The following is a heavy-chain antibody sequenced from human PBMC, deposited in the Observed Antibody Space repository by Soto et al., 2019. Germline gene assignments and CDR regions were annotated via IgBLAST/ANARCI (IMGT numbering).Heavy chain of an antibody. CDR3: ARGSHYRSGSYFN. D-gene: IGHD3-10*01. CDR1: GGSISSYY. CDR2: IYYSGST. V-gene: IGHV4-59*01. J-gene: IGHJ4*02. Sequence: SETLSLTCTVSGGSISSYYWSWIRQPPGKGLEWIGYIYYSGSTNYNPSLKSRVTISVDTSKNQFALKLSSVTAADTAVYYFARGSHYRSGSYFNWGQGTLVPVS.